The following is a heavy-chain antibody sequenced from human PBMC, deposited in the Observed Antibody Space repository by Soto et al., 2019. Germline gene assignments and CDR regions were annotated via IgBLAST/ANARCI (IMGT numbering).Heavy chain of an antibody. CDR1: GGTFSTDS. J-gene: IGHJ6*02. CDR2: IIPMFGTA. Sequence: QVQLVQSGAEVKKPGSSVKVSCKASGGTFSTDSISWVQQAPGQGLEWMGGIIPMFGTANNAQKFQGRVTITADESTSTAYMELSSLRTEDTAVYFCAREIDGYYGMDVWGQGTTVTVAS. V-gene: IGHV1-69*12. CDR3: AREIDGYYGMDV.